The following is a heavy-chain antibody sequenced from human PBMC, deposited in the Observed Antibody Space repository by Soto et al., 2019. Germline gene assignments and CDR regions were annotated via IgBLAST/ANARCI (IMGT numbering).Heavy chain of an antibody. Sequence: GGSLRLACAASGFTVSSNYMSWVRQAPGKGLEWVSVIYSGGSTYYADSVKGRFTISRHNSKNTLYLQMNSLRGEDTAVYYCARDRPYCSGGSCYSFDYWGQGTLVTVSS. V-gene: IGHV3-53*04. CDR3: ARDRPYCSGGSCYSFDY. CDR2: IYSGGST. CDR1: GFTVSSNY. D-gene: IGHD2-15*01. J-gene: IGHJ4*02.